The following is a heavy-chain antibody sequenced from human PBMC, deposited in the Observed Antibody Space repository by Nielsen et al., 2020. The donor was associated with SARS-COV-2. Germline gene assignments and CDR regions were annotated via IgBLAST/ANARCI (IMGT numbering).Heavy chain of an antibody. CDR3: ARDPSNWNYLYYFDY. CDR2: ISSSSSTI. Sequence: GESLKISCAASGFTFSSYSMNWVRQAPGKGLEWVSYISSSSSTIYYADSVKGRFTISRDNAKNSLYLQMNSLRAEDTAVYYCARDPSNWNYLYYFDYWGQGTLVTVSS. CDR1: GFTFSSYS. J-gene: IGHJ4*02. V-gene: IGHV3-48*01. D-gene: IGHD1-7*01.